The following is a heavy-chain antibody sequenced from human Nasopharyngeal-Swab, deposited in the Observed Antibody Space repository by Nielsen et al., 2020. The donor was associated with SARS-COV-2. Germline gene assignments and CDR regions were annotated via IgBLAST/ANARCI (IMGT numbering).Heavy chain of an antibody. CDR3: ARVAGASGYDFSG. CDR1: GGTFSSYV. Sequence: SVKVSCKAFGGTFSSYVISWVRQAPGQGLEWMGGIIPIFGTANYAQKFQGRVTITADESTSTAYMELSSLRSEDTAVYYCARVAGASGYDFSGWGQGTLVTVSS. J-gene: IGHJ4*02. V-gene: IGHV1-69*13. CDR2: IIPIFGTA. D-gene: IGHD5-12*01.